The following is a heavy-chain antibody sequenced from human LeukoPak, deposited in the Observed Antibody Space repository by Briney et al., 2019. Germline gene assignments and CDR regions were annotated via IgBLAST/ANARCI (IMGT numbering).Heavy chain of an antibody. Sequence: ASVKVSCKVSGYTLTELSMHWVRQAPGKGLEWMGGFDPEDGETIYAQKFQGRVTITADTSTDTAYMELSSLRSEDTAVYYCATDRWGSYLRDAFDIWGQGTMVTVSS. CDR3: ATDRWGSYLRDAFDI. V-gene: IGHV1-24*01. CDR2: FDPEDGET. D-gene: IGHD1-26*01. CDR1: GYTLTELS. J-gene: IGHJ3*02.